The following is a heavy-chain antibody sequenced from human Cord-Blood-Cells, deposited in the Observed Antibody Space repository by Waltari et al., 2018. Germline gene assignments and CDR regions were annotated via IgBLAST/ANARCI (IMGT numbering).Heavy chain of an antibody. V-gene: IGHV1-18*01. J-gene: IGHJ5*02. CDR2: ISAYNGNT. CDR3: ERERRIIGGSSFNWFDP. D-gene: IGHD6-13*01. CDR1: GYTFTSYG. Sequence: QVQLVQSGAEVKKPGASVQVSCKASGYTFTSYGISWVRQTPGQGLEWMGWISAYNGNTNYAQKLQGRVTMTTDTSTSTAYMDLRSLRSDDTAVYYCERERRIIGGSSFNWFDPWCQGTLVTVSS.